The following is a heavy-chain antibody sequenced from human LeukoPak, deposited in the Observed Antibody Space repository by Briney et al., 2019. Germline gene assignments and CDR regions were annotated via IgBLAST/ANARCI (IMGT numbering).Heavy chain of an antibody. Sequence: GGFLRLSCAASGFTFSSYWMSWVRQAPGKGLEWVANIKQDGSEKYYVDSVKGRFTISRDNAKNSLYLQMNSLRAEDTALYYCAKGGGIQLGTPTGYWGQGTLVTVSS. CDR2: IKQDGSEK. D-gene: IGHD5-18*01. CDR1: GFTFSSYW. CDR3: AKGGGIQLGTPTGY. J-gene: IGHJ4*02. V-gene: IGHV3-7*03.